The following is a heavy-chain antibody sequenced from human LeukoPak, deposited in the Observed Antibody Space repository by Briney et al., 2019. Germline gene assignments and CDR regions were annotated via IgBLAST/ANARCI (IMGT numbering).Heavy chain of an antibody. CDR2: ISRKAYGGSE. CDR3: TAEVERGGSYWGGKY. V-gene: IGHV3-49*04. D-gene: IGHD3-10*01. CDR1: GLNFEDYA. J-gene: IGHJ4*02. Sequence: GGSLRLACATFGLNFEDYAMNWVGQAKGQGLACVGLISRKAYGGSEGFAASVKGRFYILRVVSKAIAYLQMNSLKIEDTGVYFCTAEVERGGSYWGGKYWGQGTLVVVSS.